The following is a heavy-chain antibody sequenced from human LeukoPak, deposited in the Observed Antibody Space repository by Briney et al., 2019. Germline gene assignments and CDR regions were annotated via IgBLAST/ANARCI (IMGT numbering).Heavy chain of an antibody. J-gene: IGHJ4*02. Sequence: PGGSLRLSCAASGFTFGNAWMSWVRQAPGKGLEWVGRIKSKIDGGTTDYAAPVKGRFTISRDDSENTLYLQMNSLKTEDTAVYYCTTWNYWGQGTPVTVSS. CDR1: GFTFGNAW. V-gene: IGHV3-15*01. CDR3: TTWNY. CDR2: IKSKIDGGTT.